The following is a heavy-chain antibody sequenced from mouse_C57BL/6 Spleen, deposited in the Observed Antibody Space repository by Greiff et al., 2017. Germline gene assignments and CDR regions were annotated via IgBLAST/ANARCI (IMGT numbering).Heavy chain of an antibody. CDR2: ISSGSSTI. D-gene: IGHD1-1*01. CDR3: ARGYYYGSAGFAY. J-gene: IGHJ3*01. CDR1: GFTFSDSG. Sequence: EVQGVESGGGLVKPGGSLKLSCAASGFTFSDSGMHWVRQAPEKGLEWVAYISSGSSTIYYADTVKGRFTISRDNAKNTLFLQMTSLRSEDTAMYYCARGYYYGSAGFAYWGQGTLVTVSA. V-gene: IGHV5-17*01.